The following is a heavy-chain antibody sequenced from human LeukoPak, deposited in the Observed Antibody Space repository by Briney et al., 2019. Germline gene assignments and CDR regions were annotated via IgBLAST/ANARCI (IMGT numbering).Heavy chain of an antibody. CDR1: GGSISSGDYY. D-gene: IGHD3-10*01. Sequence: SETPSLTCTVSGGSISSGDYYWSWIRQPPGKGLEWIGYIYYSGSTYYNPSLKSRVTISVDTSKNQLSLKLSSVTAADTAVYYCARGATMVRGVIITRVLDYWGQGTLVTVSS. CDR2: IYYSGST. V-gene: IGHV4-30-4*01. CDR3: ARGATMVRGVIITRVLDY. J-gene: IGHJ4*02.